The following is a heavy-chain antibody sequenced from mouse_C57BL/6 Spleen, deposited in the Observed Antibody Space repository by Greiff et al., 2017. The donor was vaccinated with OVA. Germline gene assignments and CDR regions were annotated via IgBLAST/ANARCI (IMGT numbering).Heavy chain of an antibody. CDR2: IDPSDSYT. CDR3: ASLYGYDWRYFDV. D-gene: IGHD2-2*01. Sequence: QVQLQQPGAELVMPGASVKLSCKASGYTFTSYWMHWVKQRPGQGLEWIGEIDPSDSYTNYNQKFKGKSTLTVDKSSSTAYMQLSSLTSEDSAVYYGASLYGYDWRYFDVWGTGTTVTVSS. V-gene: IGHV1-69*01. J-gene: IGHJ1*03. CDR1: GYTFTSYW.